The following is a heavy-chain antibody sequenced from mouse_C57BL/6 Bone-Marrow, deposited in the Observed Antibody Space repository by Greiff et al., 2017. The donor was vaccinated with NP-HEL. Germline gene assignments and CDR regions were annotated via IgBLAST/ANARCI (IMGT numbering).Heavy chain of an antibody. D-gene: IGHD1-1*01. Sequence: QVQLQQPGTELVKPGASVKLSCKASGYTFTSYWMHWVKQRPGQGLEWIGNINPSHGGTTYNEKFKSKATLTVDKSSSTAYMQLSSLTSEDSAVYDCARGMTTVAPGCYYVDYWGQGTTLTVSS. V-gene: IGHV1-53*01. CDR3: ARGMTTVAPGCYYVDY. J-gene: IGHJ2*01. CDR2: INPSHGGT. CDR1: GYTFTSYW.